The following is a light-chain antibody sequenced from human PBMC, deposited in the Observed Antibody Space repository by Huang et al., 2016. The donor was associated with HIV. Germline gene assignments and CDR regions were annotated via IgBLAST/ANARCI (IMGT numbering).Light chain of an antibody. CDR3: QQSSSSLPFT. V-gene: IGKV1-39*01. Sequence: DIQMTQSPSSLSAFVGVRVTMTCRASQSIYTYLSCYQQRPGKAPKPLIYAASSVQRGVPSRFSGIGSGTEFTLTISSLELEDFATYYCQQSSSSLPFTFGPGTTVDLK. J-gene: IGKJ3*01. CDR1: QSIYTY. CDR2: AAS.